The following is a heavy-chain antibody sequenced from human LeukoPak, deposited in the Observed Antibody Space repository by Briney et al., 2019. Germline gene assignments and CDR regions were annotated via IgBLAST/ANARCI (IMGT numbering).Heavy chain of an antibody. CDR1: GFTFSSHG. Sequence: GRSLRLSCVASGFTFSSHGMHWVRQAPGKGLEWVAVIWYDGSHRYYPDSVKGRFAISRDNSKNTLFLQMDSLRVDDTAVYYCVRDNAAADGALDYWGQGSLVTVSS. CDR3: VRDNAAADGALDY. CDR2: IWYDGSHR. J-gene: IGHJ4*02. V-gene: IGHV3-33*01. D-gene: IGHD5-24*01.